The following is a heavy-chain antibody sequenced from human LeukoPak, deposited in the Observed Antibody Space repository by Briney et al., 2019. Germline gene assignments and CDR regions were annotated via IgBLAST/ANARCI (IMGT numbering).Heavy chain of an antibody. J-gene: IGHJ5*02. Sequence: GGSLRLSCAASGFTFSSYWMHWVRQAPGKGLVWVSRINSDGSSTSCADSVKGRFTISRDNAKNTLYLQMNSLRAEDTAVYYCAREYCSSTSCDSNWFDPWGQGTLVTVSS. D-gene: IGHD2-2*01. CDR3: AREYCSSTSCDSNWFDP. CDR1: GFTFSSYW. V-gene: IGHV3-74*01. CDR2: INSDGSST.